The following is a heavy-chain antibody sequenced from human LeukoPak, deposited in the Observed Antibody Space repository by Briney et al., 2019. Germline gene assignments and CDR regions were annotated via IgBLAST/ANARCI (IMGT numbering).Heavy chain of an antibody. D-gene: IGHD4-17*01. CDR3: AKDRDGDYGFDY. CDR1: GFTFSSYG. V-gene: IGHV3-30*18. J-gene: IGHJ4*02. CDR2: ISYDGSNK. Sequence: QPGRSLRLSCAASGFTFSSYGMQWVRQAPGKGLEXVAVISYDGSNKYYADSVKGRFTISRDNSKNTLYLQMNSLRAEDTAVYYCAKDRDGDYGFDYWGQGTLVTVSS.